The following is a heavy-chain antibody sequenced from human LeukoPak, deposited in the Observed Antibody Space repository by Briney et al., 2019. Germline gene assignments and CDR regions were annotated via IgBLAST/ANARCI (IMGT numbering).Heavy chain of an antibody. D-gene: IGHD5-18*01. CDR2: IYSDGST. J-gene: IGHJ4*02. Sequence: SGGSLRLSCAASGFTVSSNYMSWVRQAPGKGLEWVSVIYSDGSTYYADSVKGRFTISRDNSKNTLYLQMNSLRAEDTAVYYCAKSVVGYSYAAPIFDYWGQGTLVTVSS. CDR3: AKSVVGYSYAAPIFDY. V-gene: IGHV3-53*01. CDR1: GFTVSSNY.